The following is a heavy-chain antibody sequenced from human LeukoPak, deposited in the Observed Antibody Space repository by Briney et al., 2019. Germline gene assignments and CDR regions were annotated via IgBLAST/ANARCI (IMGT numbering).Heavy chain of an antibody. CDR1: GGSFSGYY. D-gene: IGHD3-22*01. CDR3: VRGQWLPVYDF. V-gene: IGHV4-34*01. Sequence: SETLSLTCAVYGGSFSGYYWSWIRQPPGKGLGWIGEINHSGSTNYNPSLKSRVTISVDTSKNQFSLKLSSVTAADTAVYYCVRGQWLPVYDFWGQGALVTVSS. CDR2: INHSGST. J-gene: IGHJ4*02.